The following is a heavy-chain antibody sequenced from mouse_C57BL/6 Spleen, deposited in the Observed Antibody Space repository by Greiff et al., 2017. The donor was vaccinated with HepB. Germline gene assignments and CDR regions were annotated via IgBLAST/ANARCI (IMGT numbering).Heavy chain of an antibody. J-gene: IGHJ3*01. CDR2: IYPGNSDT. Sequence: VQLKESGTVLARPGASVKMSCKTSGYTFTSYWMHWVKQRPGQGLEWIGAIYPGNSDTSYNQKFKGKAKLTAVTSASTAYMELSSLTNEDSAVYYCTRSGSSGYGAYWGQGTLVTVSA. CDR1: GYTFTSYW. V-gene: IGHV1-5*01. CDR3: TRSGSSGYGAY. D-gene: IGHD3-2*02.